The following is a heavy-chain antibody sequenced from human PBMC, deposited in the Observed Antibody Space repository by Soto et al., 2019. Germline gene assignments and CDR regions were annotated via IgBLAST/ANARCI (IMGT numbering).Heavy chain of an antibody. J-gene: IGHJ4*02. CDR3: ARERIDCSSTSCYSDY. CDR1: GGTFSSYA. Sequence: QVQLVQSGAEVKKPGSSVKVSCKASGGTFSSYAISWVRQAPGQGLEWMGGSIPIFGTANYAQKFQGRVTITADESTSTAYMELSSLRSEDTAVYYCARERIDCSSTSCYSDYWGQGTLVTVSS. D-gene: IGHD2-2*01. V-gene: IGHV1-69*01. CDR2: SIPIFGTA.